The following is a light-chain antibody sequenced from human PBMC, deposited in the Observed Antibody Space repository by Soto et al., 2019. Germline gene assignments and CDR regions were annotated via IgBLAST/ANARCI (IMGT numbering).Light chain of an antibody. J-gene: IGKJ2*01. CDR2: GAS. V-gene: IGKV3-15*01. Sequence: EIVMTQSPANLSVSPGERATLSCRASQSVSSNLAWYQQTPGQGPRLLIYGASTRATGIPARFSGSGSGTECTLTISSLQSEDGAVYYGKQYNKWPPYTFGQGTKVEIK. CDR3: KQYNKWPPYT. CDR1: QSVSSN.